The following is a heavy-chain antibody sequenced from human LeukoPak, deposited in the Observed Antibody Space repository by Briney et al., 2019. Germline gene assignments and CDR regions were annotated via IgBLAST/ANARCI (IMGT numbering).Heavy chain of an antibody. CDR3: ARSLLDIVVVPAAAYNWFDH. Sequence: GESLKISCKGSGYSFTSYWIGWVRQMPGKGLEWMGIIYPGDSDTRYSPSFQGQVTISADKSISTAYLQWSSLKASDTAMYYCARSLLDIVVVPAAAYNWFDHWGQGTLVTVSS. CDR2: IYPGDSDT. V-gene: IGHV5-51*01. CDR1: GYSFTSYW. D-gene: IGHD2-2*03. J-gene: IGHJ5*02.